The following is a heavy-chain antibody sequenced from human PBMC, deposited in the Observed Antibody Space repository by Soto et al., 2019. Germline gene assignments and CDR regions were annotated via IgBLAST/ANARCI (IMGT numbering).Heavy chain of an antibody. Sequence: ASVKVSCKASGYTFTIYCISWVRQAPGQGLEWMGWISAYNGNTNYAQKLQGRVTMTTDTSTSTAYMELRSLRSDDTAVYYCARGAYDFWSGSIDYWGRGTLVTVSS. V-gene: IGHV1-18*01. CDR1: GYTFTIYC. D-gene: IGHD3-3*01. J-gene: IGHJ4*02. CDR2: ISAYNGNT. CDR3: ARGAYDFWSGSIDY.